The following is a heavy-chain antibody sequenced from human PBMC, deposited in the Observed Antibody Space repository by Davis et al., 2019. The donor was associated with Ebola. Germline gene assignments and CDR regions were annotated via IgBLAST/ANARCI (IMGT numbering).Heavy chain of an antibody. V-gene: IGHV1-69*13. CDR2: IIPIFGTA. Sequence: SVKVSCKASGGTFSSYAISWVRQAPGQGLEWMGGIIPIFGTANYAQKFQGRVTITADESTSTAYMELSSLRSEDTAVYYCATGFNDFWSGYYRGGYYYYYYMDVWGKGTTVTVSS. CDR3: ATGFNDFWSGYYRGGYYYYYYMDV. CDR1: GGTFSSYA. D-gene: IGHD3-3*01. J-gene: IGHJ6*03.